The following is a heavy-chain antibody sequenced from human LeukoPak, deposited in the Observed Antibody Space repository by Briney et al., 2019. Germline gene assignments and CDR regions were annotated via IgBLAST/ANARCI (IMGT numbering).Heavy chain of an antibody. Sequence: ASVKVSCKASGYTFTSYDINWVRQATGQGLEWMGWMNPNSGNAGYAQKFQGRVTMTRNTSISTAYMELSSLRSEDTAVYYCARGGTAGSIWELPYFDYWGQGTLVTVSS. J-gene: IGHJ4*02. V-gene: IGHV1-8*01. CDR1: GYTFTSYD. CDR2: MNPNSGNA. CDR3: ARGGTAGSIWELPYFDY. D-gene: IGHD1-26*01.